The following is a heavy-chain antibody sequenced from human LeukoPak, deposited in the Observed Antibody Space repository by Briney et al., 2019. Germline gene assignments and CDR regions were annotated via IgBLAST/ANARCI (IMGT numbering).Heavy chain of an antibody. CDR2: IKSKTDGGTT. J-gene: IGHJ4*02. Sequence: PGGSLRLSCAASGFTFSNAWMSWVRQAPGKGLEWVGRIKSKTDGGTTDYAAPVKGRFTISRDDSKNTLYLQMNSLKTEDTAVYYCTTDWMSFWNPEGYWGQGTLVTVSS. CDR1: GFTFSNAW. D-gene: IGHD3-3*01. V-gene: IGHV3-15*01. CDR3: TTDWMSFWNPEGY.